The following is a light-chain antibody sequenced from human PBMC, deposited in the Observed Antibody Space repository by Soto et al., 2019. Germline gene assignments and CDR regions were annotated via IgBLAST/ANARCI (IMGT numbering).Light chain of an antibody. CDR1: QSIRNY. Sequence: DIQMTQSPSSLSASVGARVTITCRASQSIRNYVNWYQQKPGKAPKFLIYVASNLQSGVPTRFSGSGSGTDFTLTISSLQPEDFATYYYQQSYNTPYTFGPGTKLEIK. CDR3: QQSYNTPYT. J-gene: IGKJ2*01. V-gene: IGKV1-39*01. CDR2: VAS.